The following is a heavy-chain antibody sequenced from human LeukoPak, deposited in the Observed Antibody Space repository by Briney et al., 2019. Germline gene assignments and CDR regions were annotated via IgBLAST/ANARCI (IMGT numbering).Heavy chain of an antibody. CDR1: GGSNTNYY. Sequence: SETLSLTCTVSGGSNTNYYWSWIRQPPGEGLEWIGYVYASGATNSNPSLKSRVTISVDTSKNQFSLKLSSVTAADTAVYYCARHGKGVTYFYTFDIWGQGTVVAVSS. CDR2: VYASGAT. CDR3: ARHGKGVTYFYTFDI. D-gene: IGHD2/OR15-2a*01. J-gene: IGHJ3*02. V-gene: IGHV4-59*08.